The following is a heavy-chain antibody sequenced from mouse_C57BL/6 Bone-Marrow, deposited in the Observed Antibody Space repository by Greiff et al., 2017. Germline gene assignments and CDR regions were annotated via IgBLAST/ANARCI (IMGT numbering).Heavy chain of an antibody. CDR2: IDPSDSYT. J-gene: IGHJ4*01. V-gene: IGHV1-50*01. Sequence: VQLQQPGAELVKPGASVKLSCKASGYTFTSYWMQWVKQRPGQGLEWIGEIDPSDSYTNYNQKFKGKATLTVDTSSSTAYMQLSSLTSADSAVYYCARRAQATDYAMDYWGQGTSVTVSS. D-gene: IGHD3-2*02. CDR3: ARRAQATDYAMDY. CDR1: GYTFTSYW.